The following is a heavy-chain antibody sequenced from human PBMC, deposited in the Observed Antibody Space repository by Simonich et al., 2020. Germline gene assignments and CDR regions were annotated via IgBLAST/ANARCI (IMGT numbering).Heavy chain of an antibody. Sequence: QVQLVQSGAEVKKPGASVKVSCKASGYTFTGYYMHWVRQAPGQGHEWHGRINPNSGGKNEAQNVQGRVTMNRDTSISTAYMELSRLRSDDTAVYYCARGGVQYYYYYMDVWGKGNTVTVSS. J-gene: IGHJ6*03. D-gene: IGHD3-3*01. V-gene: IGHV1-2*06. CDR2: INPNSGGK. CDR1: GYTFTGYY. CDR3: ARGGVQYYYYYMDV.